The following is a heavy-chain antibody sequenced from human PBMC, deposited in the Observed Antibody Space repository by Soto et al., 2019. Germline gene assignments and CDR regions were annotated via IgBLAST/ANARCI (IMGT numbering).Heavy chain of an antibody. J-gene: IGHJ4*02. CDR2: ISDSGGST. V-gene: IGHV3-23*01. Sequence: GGSLRLSCAASRFTFSSYAMNWVRQAPGKGLEWVSVISDSGGSTYYADSVKGRFTISRDNSKNSLYLQMNRLRAEDTAVYYCAKGASGIAVADPFDYWGQGTLVTVSP. CDR3: AKGASGIAVADPFDY. D-gene: IGHD6-19*01. CDR1: RFTFSSYA.